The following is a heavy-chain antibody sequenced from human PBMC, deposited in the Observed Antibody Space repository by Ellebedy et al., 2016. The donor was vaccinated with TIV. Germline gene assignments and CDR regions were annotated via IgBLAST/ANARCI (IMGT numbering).Heavy chain of an antibody. CDR2: TYSGGNT. CDR1: GFSVSKMY. V-gene: IGHV3-53*01. Sequence: GESLKISXAVSGFSVSKMYMTWVRQAPGRGLEWVSATYSGGNTYYADSVKGRFSVSRDSSKNILVLHMDNLRGEDTAMYYCAGAAIGMSLDFWGQGTLVTVSS. D-gene: IGHD2-21*01. CDR3: AGAAIGMSLDF. J-gene: IGHJ4*02.